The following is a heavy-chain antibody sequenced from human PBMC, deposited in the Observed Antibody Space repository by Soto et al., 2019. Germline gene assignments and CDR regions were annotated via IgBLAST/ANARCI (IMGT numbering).Heavy chain of an antibody. CDR3: ASDMSTT. CDR2: MNPNSGHT. J-gene: IGHJ5*02. Sequence: QVQLVQSGAEVKKPGASVKVSCKASGYTFTSHDINWMRQTTGQGLEWMGWMNPNSGHTNSAQKFQGRVTMTRDTSINTAYMELTNLISEDTAIYYCASDMSTTWGQGTLVTVSS. D-gene: IGHD2-2*01. V-gene: IGHV1-8*01. CDR1: GYTFTSHD.